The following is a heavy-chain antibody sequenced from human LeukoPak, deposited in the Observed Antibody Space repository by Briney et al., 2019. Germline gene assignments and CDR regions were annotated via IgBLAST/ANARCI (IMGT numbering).Heavy chain of an antibody. CDR2: FYTSHST. V-gene: IGHV4-61*09. Sequence: SETLSLTCTVSVRSLNIGSYYWSWIRQPAGKGLEWIVHFYTSHSTNYNPYLKTRPTITVRTSNNQLSLKLISVPAPAMAVYYCATSYEYGDGYEQVEYWGQGTLVTVSS. D-gene: IGHD5-12*01. CDR1: VRSLNIGSYY. CDR3: ATSYEYGDGYEQVEY. J-gene: IGHJ4*02.